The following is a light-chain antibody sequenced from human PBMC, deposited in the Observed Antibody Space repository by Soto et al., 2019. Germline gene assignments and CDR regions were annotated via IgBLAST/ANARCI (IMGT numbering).Light chain of an antibody. CDR1: QSVSSY. J-gene: IGKJ1*01. Sequence: EIVLTQSPATLSVSPGERVILSCRASQSVSSYLAWYQQKPGQAPRLLIYDASNRATGIPARFSGSGSGTDFTLTISSLEPEDFAVYYCQQRSNWPRTFGQGTKVDIK. CDR3: QQRSNWPRT. V-gene: IGKV3-11*01. CDR2: DAS.